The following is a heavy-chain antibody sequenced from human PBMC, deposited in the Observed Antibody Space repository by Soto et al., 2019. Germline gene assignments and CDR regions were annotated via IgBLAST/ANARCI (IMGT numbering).Heavy chain of an antibody. V-gene: IGHV4-31*03. J-gene: IGHJ6*02. CDR3: AREGHYDILTGLWNWGPSGYYYGMDV. D-gene: IGHD3-9*01. CDR2: IYYSGST. Sequence: SETLSLTCTVSGGSISSGGYYWSWIRQHPGKGLEWIGYIYYSGSTYYNPSLKSRVTISVDTSKNQFSLKLSSVTAADTAVYYCAREGHYDILTGLWNWGPSGYYYGMDVWGQGTTVTVSS. CDR1: GGSISSGGYY.